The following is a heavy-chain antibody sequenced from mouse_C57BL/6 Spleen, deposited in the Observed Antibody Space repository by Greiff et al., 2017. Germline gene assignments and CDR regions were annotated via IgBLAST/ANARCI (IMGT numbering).Heavy chain of an antibody. CDR1: GFTFSSYA. Sequence: DVKLVESGGGLVKPGGSLKLSCAASGFTFSSYAMSWVRQTPGKRLEWVATISDGGSYTYYPDNVKGRFTISRDNAKNNLYLQMSHLKSEDTAMYYCARDERGYDKYFDVWGTGTTVTVSS. V-gene: IGHV5-4*01. CDR3: ARDERGYDKYFDV. D-gene: IGHD2-2*01. CDR2: ISDGGSYT. J-gene: IGHJ1*03.